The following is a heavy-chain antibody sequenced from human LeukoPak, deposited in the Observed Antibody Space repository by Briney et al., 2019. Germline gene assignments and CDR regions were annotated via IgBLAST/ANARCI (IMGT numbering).Heavy chain of an antibody. CDR3: ARSPANRGAARASGRLVNWFDP. Sequence: ASVKVSCKASGYTFTSYDINWVRQATGQGLEWMGWMNPNSGNTGYAQRFQGRVTITRNTSISTAYMELSSLRSEDTAVYYCARSPANRGAARASGRLVNWFDPWGQGTLLTVSS. V-gene: IGHV1-8*03. CDR2: MNPNSGNT. J-gene: IGHJ5*02. D-gene: IGHD6-13*01. CDR1: GYTFTSYD.